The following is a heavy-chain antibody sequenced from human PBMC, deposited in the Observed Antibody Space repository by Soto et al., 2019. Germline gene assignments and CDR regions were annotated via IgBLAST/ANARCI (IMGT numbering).Heavy chain of an antibody. J-gene: IGHJ4*02. Sequence: ASVKVSCKASGYTFTSYDISWVRQATGQGLEWMGWMNPNSGNTGYAQKLQGRVTMTTDTSTSTAYMELRSLRSDDTAVYYCARGEGISNDYWGQGTLVTVSS. V-gene: IGHV1-8*01. CDR2: MNPNSGNT. D-gene: IGHD1-20*01. CDR3: ARGEGISNDY. CDR1: GYTFTSYD.